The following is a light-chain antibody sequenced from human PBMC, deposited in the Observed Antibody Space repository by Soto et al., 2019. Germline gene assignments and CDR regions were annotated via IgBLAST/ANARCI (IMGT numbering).Light chain of an antibody. CDR1: QSVTTY. CDR2: DAS. CDR3: QQYGSSVT. J-gene: IGKJ5*01. Sequence: EIVLTQSPATLSLAPGERANISCRSSQSVTTYLAWYQQKPGQAPRILIYDASDRATGTPDRFSGSGSGTDFTLTLSRLEPEDFAVYYCQQYGSSVTFGQGTRLEIK. V-gene: IGKV3-20*01.